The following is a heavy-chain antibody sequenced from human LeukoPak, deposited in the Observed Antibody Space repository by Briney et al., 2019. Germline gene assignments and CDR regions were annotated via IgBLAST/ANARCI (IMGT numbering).Heavy chain of an antibody. J-gene: IGHJ4*02. CDR2: IYYSGST. CDR1: GGSISSSSYY. CDR3: ARGISMATHFDY. D-gene: IGHD5-24*01. Sequence: SETLSLTCTVSGGSISSSSYYWGWIRQPPGKGLECIGTIYYSGSTYYNPSLKSRVTISVDTSKNQFSLKLSSVTAADTAVYYCARGISMATHFDYWGQGTLVTVSS. V-gene: IGHV4-39*07.